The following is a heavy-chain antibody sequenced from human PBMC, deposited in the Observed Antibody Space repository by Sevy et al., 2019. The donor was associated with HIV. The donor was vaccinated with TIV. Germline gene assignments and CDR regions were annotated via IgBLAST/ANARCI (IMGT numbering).Heavy chain of an antibody. CDR1: GYSFTAYW. D-gene: IGHD4-17*01. J-gene: IGHJ3*02. V-gene: IGHV5-51*01. Sequence: GESLKISCKGSGYSFTAYWIDWVRQVPGKGLEWMGTTYPGDSETRYSPSVQGQVTISADKSLTTAYLQWSSLKASDTAVYSCARPTGLKVGIDFGTLDIWGQGTMVTVSS. CDR2: TYPGDSET. CDR3: ARPTGLKVGIDFGTLDI.